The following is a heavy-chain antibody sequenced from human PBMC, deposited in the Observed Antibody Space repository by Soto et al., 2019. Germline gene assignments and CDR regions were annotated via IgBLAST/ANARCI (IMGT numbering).Heavy chain of an antibody. Sequence: QVQLQESGPGLVKPSQTLSLTCTVSGGPINSPDYYWTWIRQSPGKGLEWIGYRHFNGGTQYNPSIRTPVSMSLDTSKKHFSLKMRSVTAAYTAVYYCARGISKYSSWYEPHTWFDAWGPGVLVTVSS. D-gene: IGHD6-13*01. CDR2: RHFNGGT. CDR1: GGPINSPDYY. V-gene: IGHV4-30-4*01. J-gene: IGHJ5*02. CDR3: ARGISKYSSWYEPHTWFDA.